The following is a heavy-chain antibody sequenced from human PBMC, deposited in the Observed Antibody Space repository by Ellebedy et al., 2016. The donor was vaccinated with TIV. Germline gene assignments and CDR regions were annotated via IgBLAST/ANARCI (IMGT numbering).Heavy chain of an antibody. CDR1: GYSFTSYW. J-gene: IGHJ3*02. Sequence: GESLKISXKGSGYSFTSYWIGWVRQMPGKGLEWMGIIYPGDSDTRYSPSFQGQVTISADKSISTAYLQWSSLKASDTAMYYCAREYSSSSRAFDIWGQGTMVTVSS. D-gene: IGHD6-6*01. CDR3: AREYSSSSRAFDI. V-gene: IGHV5-51*01. CDR2: IYPGDSDT.